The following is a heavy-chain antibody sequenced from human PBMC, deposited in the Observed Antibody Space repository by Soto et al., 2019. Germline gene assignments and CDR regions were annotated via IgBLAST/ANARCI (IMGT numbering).Heavy chain of an antibody. V-gene: IGHV3-23*01. J-gene: IGHJ4*02. CDR1: GFTFSSYA. Sequence: GGSLRLSCAASGFTFSSYAMSWVRQAPGKGLEWVAAISGSGGSTYYADSVKGRFTISRDNSKNTLYLQMNSLRAEDMSVYSCAKDLDSSGWFDYWGQGTLVTVSS. CDR2: ISGSGGST. CDR3: AKDLDSSGWFDY. D-gene: IGHD6-19*01.